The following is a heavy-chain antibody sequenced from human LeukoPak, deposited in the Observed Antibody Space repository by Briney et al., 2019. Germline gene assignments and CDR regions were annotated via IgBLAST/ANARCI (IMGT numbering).Heavy chain of an antibody. D-gene: IGHD3-22*01. Sequence: SVKVSCKASGGTFSSYAISWVRQAPGQGLEWMGRMIPILGIANYAQKFQGRVTITADKSTSTAYMELSSLRSEDTAVYYCARGGYYDSSGYLGNWFDPWGQGTLVTVSS. CDR1: GGTFSSYA. J-gene: IGHJ5*02. CDR2: MIPILGIA. V-gene: IGHV1-69*04. CDR3: ARGGYYDSSGYLGNWFDP.